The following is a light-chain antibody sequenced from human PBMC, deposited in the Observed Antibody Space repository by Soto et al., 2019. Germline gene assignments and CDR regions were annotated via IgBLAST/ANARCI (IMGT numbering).Light chain of an antibody. J-gene: IGKJ4*01. Sequence: VITQSPGNLSESPGERVTLFCRASQNVDNNIAWYQVKPAQPPRLLIYASSTRATGIPATFSGSGSETQFSLTISSLQSEDSAVYYCQQYYHWGLSFGGGTKVEI. CDR3: QQYYHWGLS. CDR1: QNVDNN. V-gene: IGKV3D-15*01. CDR2: ASS.